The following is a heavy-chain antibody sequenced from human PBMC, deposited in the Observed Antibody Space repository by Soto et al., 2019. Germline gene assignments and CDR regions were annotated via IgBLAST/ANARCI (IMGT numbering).Heavy chain of an antibody. V-gene: IGHV3-13*01. CDR3: ARGGNTMVRGSYGMDV. CDR1: GFTFSSYD. J-gene: IGHJ6*02. Sequence: GGSLRLSCAASGFTFSSYDMHWVRQATGKGLEWVSAIGTAGDTYYPGSVKGRFTISRENAKNSLYLQMNSLRAEDTAVYYCARGGNTMVRGSYGMDVWGQGTTVTVSS. D-gene: IGHD3-10*01. CDR2: IGTAGDT.